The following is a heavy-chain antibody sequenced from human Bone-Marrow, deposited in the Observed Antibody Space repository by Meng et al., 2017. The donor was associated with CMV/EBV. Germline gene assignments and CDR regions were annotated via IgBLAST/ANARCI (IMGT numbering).Heavy chain of an antibody. CDR2: IIPILGIA. J-gene: IGHJ6*02. CDR3: ARDRGIAVAGKGYYGMDV. Sequence: SVKVSCKASGGTFSSYTISRVRQAPGQGLEWMGRIIPILGIANYAQKFQGRVTITADKSTSTAYMELSSLRSEDTAVYYCARDRGIAVAGKGYYGMDVWGQGTTVTVSS. V-gene: IGHV1-69*04. CDR1: GGTFSSYT. D-gene: IGHD6-19*01.